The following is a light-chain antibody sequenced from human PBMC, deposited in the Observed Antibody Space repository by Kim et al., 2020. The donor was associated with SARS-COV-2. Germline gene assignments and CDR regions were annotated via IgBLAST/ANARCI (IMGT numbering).Light chain of an antibody. J-gene: IGLJ2*01. V-gene: IGLV2-8*01. CDR3: SSYAGSNRV. Sequence: QSALTQPPSASGSPGQSVTISCTGTSSDVGGYNYVSWYQQHPGKAPKLMIYEVSKRHSGVPDRFSGSKSGNTASLTVSGLQAEDEADYYCSSYAGSNRVFGGGTQLTVL. CDR2: EVS. CDR1: SSDVGGYNY.